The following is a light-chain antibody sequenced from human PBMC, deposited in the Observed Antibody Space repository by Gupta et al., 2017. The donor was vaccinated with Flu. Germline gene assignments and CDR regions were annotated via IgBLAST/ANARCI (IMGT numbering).Light chain of an antibody. V-gene: IGLV2-14*03. Sequence: QSALTQPASVSGSPGQSITISCTGTSSVVGGYKYVSWYQHHPGKAPQLILFDVSKRPSGISSRFSGSRSDETASLTISGLQAEDEADYYCSSYSSSTNLVVFGGGTKLTV. CDR3: SSYSSSTNLVV. CDR2: DVS. CDR1: SSVVGGYKY. J-gene: IGLJ2*01.